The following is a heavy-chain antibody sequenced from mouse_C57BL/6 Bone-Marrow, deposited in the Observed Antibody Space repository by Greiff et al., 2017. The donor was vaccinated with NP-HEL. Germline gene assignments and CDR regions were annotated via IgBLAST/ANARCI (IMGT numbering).Heavy chain of an antibody. CDR2: IYPSDSEP. V-gene: IGHV1-61*01. J-gene: IGHJ1*03. CDR1: GYTFTSYW. D-gene: IGHD2-1*01. CDR3: ARGGNYPPCGFDV. Sequence: QVQLQQPGAELVRPGSSVKLSCKASGYTFTSYWMDWVKQRPGQGLEWIGNIYPSDSEPHYNQKFKDKATLTVDKSSSTAYMQLSSLTSEDSAVYYCARGGNYPPCGFDVWGTGTTVTVSS.